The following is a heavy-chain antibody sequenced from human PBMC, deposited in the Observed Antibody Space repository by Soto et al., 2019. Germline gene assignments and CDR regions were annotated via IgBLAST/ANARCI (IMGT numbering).Heavy chain of an antibody. J-gene: IGHJ5*02. CDR1: GGSISSGGYY. D-gene: IGHD5-12*01. V-gene: IGHV4-31*03. CDR2: IYYSWST. CDR3: ARDGYISNWFDP. Sequence: SETLSLTCTVSGGSISSGGYYWSWIRQHPGKGLEWIGYIYYSWSTYYNPSLKSRVTISVDTSKNQFSLKLSSVTAADTAVYYCARDGYISNWFDPWGQGTLVTVSS.